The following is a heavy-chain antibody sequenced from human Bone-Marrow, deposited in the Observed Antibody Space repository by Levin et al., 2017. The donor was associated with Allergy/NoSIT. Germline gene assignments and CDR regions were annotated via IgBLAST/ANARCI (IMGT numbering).Heavy chain of an antibody. D-gene: IGHD4-17*01. CDR2: IDGDDDK. Sequence: SGPTLVKPTQTLTLTCTFSGFSLSTSGMRVSWIRQPPGKALEWLARIDGDDDKFYSTSLKTRLTISKDTSKNQVVLTMTNMDPVDTATDYCARSCDYGDYTFDYWGQGTLVTVSS. CDR3: ARSCDYGDYTFDY. J-gene: IGHJ4*02. CDR1: GFSLSTSGMR. V-gene: IGHV2-70*04.